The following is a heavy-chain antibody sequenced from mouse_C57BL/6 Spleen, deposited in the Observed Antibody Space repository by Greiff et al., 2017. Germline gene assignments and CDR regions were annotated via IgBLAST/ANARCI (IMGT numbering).Heavy chain of an antibody. D-gene: IGHD1-1*02. CDR1: GFSLTSYG. J-gene: IGHJ1*03. Sequence: QVQLKESGPGLVAPSPSLSITCTASGFSLTSYGVHWVRQSPGQGLEWLGVICGFGKTKYNKAIKSRLSMSKDNSKSQVFLKMNSLQTDDTAMYYCARGGYYGYFDVWGTGTTVTVSA. CDR2: ICGFGKT. CDR3: ARGGYYGYFDV. V-gene: IGHV2-6*01.